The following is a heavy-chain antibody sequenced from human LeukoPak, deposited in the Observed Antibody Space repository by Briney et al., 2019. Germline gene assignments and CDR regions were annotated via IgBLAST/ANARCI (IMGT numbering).Heavy chain of an antibody. CDR2: ISYDGSNN. J-gene: IGHJ4*02. V-gene: IGHV3-30*03. D-gene: IGHD6-13*01. CDR1: GFTFSSYG. CDR3: VVAAAGTGFDY. Sequence: PGRSLRLSCAASGFTFSSYGMHWVRQAPGKGLEWVAVISYDGSNNYYADSVKGRFTISRDNSKNTLYLQMNSLRAEDTAVYYCVVAAAGTGFDYWGQGTLVTVSS.